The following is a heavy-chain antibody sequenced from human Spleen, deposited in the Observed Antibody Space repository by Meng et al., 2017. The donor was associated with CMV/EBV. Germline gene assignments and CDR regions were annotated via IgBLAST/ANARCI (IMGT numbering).Heavy chain of an antibody. V-gene: IGHV3-74*01. CDR3: ASGGAPFDY. D-gene: IGHD3-16*01. J-gene: IGHJ4*02. CDR1: GFTFSSYW. Sequence: GGSLRLSCAASGFTFSSYWMHWVRQAPGKGLVWVSGINSVGSFTNYADSVKGRFTISRDNAKNTLYLQMNSLRAEDTAVYYCASGGAPFDYWGQGTLVTVSS. CDR2: INSVGSFT.